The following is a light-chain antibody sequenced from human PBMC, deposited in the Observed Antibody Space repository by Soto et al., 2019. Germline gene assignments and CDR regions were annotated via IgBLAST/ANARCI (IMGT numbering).Light chain of an antibody. CDR3: QQYDDWPLT. CDR1: QSVTNN. J-gene: IGKJ4*01. Sequence: EKVMTQSPATLSVSPGETATLSCRASQSVTNNYLAWYQQKPGLAPRLLIHDVSTRATGIPARFSGSGSGTEFTLTISSLQSEDCAVYYCQQYDDWPLTFGGGTKVEIK. V-gene: IGKV3D-15*01. CDR2: DVS.